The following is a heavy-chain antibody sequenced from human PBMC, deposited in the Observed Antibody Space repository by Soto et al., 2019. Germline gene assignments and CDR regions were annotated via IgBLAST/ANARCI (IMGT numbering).Heavy chain of an antibody. CDR2: IYSGGST. V-gene: IGHV3-53*02. D-gene: IGHD3-22*01. Sequence: EVQLVETGGGLIQPGGSLRLSCAASGFTVSSNYMSWVRQAPGKGLEWVSVIYSGGSTYYADSVKGRFTISRDNSKNTMYLQMKGLRAEDRAVYYCARDRHYYVSSGYYSYYYYYGMDVWGQGTTVTVSS. CDR3: ARDRHYYVSSGYYSYYYYYGMDV. J-gene: IGHJ6*01. CDR1: GFTVSSNY.